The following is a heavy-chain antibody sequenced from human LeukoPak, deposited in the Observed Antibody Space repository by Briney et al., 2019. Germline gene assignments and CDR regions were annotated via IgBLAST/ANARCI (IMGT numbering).Heavy chain of an antibody. J-gene: IGHJ4*02. CDR3: AKKSVRGDYIDY. Sequence: RGRSLRLSCAATGFTFDDYAMHWVRQAPGKGLEWVSGISWNSGSIGYADSVKGRFTISRDNAKNSLYLQMNSLRAEDTALYYCAKKSVRGDYIDYWGQGTLVTVSS. CDR1: GFTFDDYA. CDR2: ISWNSGSI. V-gene: IGHV3-9*01. D-gene: IGHD3-10*01.